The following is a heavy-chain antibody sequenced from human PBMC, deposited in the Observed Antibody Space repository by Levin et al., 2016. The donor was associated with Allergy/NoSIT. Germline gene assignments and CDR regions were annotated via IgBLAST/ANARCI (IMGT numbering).Heavy chain of an antibody. D-gene: IGHD3-22*01. CDR3: AKDLTAAYYYDSSGLDY. V-gene: IGHV3-30*18. Sequence: GGSLRLSCAASGFTFSSYGMHWVRQAPGKGLEWVAVISYDGSNKYYADSVKGRFTISRDNSKNTLYLQMNSLRAEDTAVYYCAKDLTAAYYYDSSGLDYWGQGTLVTVSS. J-gene: IGHJ4*02. CDR1: GFTFSSYG. CDR2: ISYDGSNK.